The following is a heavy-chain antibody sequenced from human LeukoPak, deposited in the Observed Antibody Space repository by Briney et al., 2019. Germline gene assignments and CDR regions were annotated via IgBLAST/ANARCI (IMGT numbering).Heavy chain of an antibody. Sequence: PGGSLRLSCAASGFTFSSYAMSWVRQAPGRGLEWVSAITGSGGSTYYADSVRGRFTISRDNSKNTLYLQMNSLRAEDSAVYYCAKSRYNYVSGSDYWGRGTLVTVSS. V-gene: IGHV3-23*01. J-gene: IGHJ4*02. CDR1: GFTFSSYA. D-gene: IGHD3-10*01. CDR2: ITGSGGST. CDR3: AKSRYNYVSGSDY.